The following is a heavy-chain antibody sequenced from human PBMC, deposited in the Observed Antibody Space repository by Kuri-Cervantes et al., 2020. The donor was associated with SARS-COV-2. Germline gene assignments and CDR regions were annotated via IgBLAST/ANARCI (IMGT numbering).Heavy chain of an antibody. D-gene: IGHD5-18*01. V-gene: IGHV4-59*01. CDR1: GDSINKYY. CDR2: INPRGST. J-gene: IGHJ5*02. Sequence: SETLSLTCTVAGDSINKYYWSWIRQPPGKGLEWIGEINPRGSTNYNPSLKSRVTISVDTSKNQFSLKLSSVTAADTAVYYCARDRSYGDQQGFDPWGQGTLVTVSS. CDR3: ARDRSYGDQQGFDP.